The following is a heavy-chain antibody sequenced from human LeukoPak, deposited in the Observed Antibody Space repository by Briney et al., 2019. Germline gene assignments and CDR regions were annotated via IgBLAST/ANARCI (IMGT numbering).Heavy chain of an antibody. Sequence: GGSLRLSCAASGFTFSSYWMSWDRQAPGKGLEWVANIKQDGSEKYYVDSVKGRFTISRDNAKNSLYLQMNSLRAEDTAVYYCARDDGSRKNSSSWYYWGQGTLVTVSS. CDR2: IKQDGSEK. CDR1: GFTFSSYW. V-gene: IGHV3-7*01. J-gene: IGHJ4*02. D-gene: IGHD6-13*01. CDR3: ARDDGSRKNSSSWYY.